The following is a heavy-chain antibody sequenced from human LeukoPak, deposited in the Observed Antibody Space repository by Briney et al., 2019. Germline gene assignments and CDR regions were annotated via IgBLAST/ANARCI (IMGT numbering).Heavy chain of an antibody. J-gene: IGHJ4*02. Sequence: GGSLRLSCAASGFTFSSHWMSWVRQAPGKGLEWVANIKKDGSEKYYVDAVKGRFTISRDNAKTSLYLQMNSLRAEDTAVYYCARYYSSGCDYWGQGTLVTVSS. CDR2: IKKDGSEK. CDR3: ARYYSSGCDY. D-gene: IGHD6-19*01. V-gene: IGHV3-7*01. CDR1: GFTFSSHW.